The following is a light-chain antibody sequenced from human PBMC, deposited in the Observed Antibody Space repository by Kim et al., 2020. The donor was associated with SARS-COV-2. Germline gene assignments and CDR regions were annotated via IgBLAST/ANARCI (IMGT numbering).Light chain of an antibody. V-gene: IGLV3-9*01. Sequence: SYELTQPLSVSVALGQTASITCGGNNIGTKHVHWYQQKPGQAPVLVIYRDTNRPSGIPARFSGSNSGNTATLTISRAQAGEEADYFCQVWDSSTVVFGGGTQLTVL. CDR3: QVWDSSTVV. CDR1: NIGTKH. CDR2: RDT. J-gene: IGLJ2*01.